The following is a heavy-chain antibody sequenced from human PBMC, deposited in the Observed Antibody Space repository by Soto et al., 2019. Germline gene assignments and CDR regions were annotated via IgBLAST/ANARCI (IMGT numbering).Heavy chain of an antibody. CDR1: GGSISDDTYY. CDR3: AKDRGTSASRVWGHYYGMDV. CDR2: IYYSGTS. V-gene: IGHV4-39*02. J-gene: IGHJ6*02. D-gene: IGHD6-6*01. Sequence: PSETLSLTCTVSGGSISDDTYYWGWIRQPPGKGLEWIGSIYYSGTSSYNPSLESRVTMSVDTSKKQLSLRLRSVTATDTAVYYCAKDRGTSASRVWGHYYGMDVWGQGTTVTVSS.